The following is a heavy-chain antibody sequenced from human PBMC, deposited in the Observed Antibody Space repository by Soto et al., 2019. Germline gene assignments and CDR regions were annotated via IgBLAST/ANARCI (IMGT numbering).Heavy chain of an antibody. V-gene: IGHV4-59*01. D-gene: IGHD3-3*01. CDR1: GGSISGYY. J-gene: IGHJ6*02. Sequence: SETLSLTCTVSGGSISGYYWSWIRQPPGKGLEWIGYMYKTGSTVYNPSFKSRVTISVDTSKNQFSLKLNSVTAADTAVYYCAISPTIFGGVIIQSYNSYGMDVWGQGTTVTVSS. CDR3: AISPTIFGGVIIQSYNSYGMDV. CDR2: MYKTGST.